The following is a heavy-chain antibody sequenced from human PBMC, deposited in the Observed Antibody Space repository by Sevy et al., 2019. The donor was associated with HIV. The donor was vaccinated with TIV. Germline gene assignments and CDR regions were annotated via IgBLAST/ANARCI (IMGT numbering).Heavy chain of an antibody. D-gene: IGHD1-26*01. CDR2: IYYNGHI. CDR1: GGSITSLY. Sequence: PETLSLTCTVSGGSITSLYWNWIRQPPGKGLEWIANIYYNGHINYNPSLKSRVTLSLDTSKNQFSLRLSSVTAADTAMYYCAGENAWGRGYSWGQGTLVIVSS. J-gene: IGHJ4*02. V-gene: IGHV4-59*08. CDR3: AGENAWGRGYS.